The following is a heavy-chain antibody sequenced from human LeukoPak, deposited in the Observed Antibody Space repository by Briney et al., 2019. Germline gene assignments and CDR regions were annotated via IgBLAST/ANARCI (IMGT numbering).Heavy chain of an antibody. J-gene: IGHJ4*02. CDR3: ARETQVRGSYLFDY. CDR1: GGSISSGSYY. V-gene: IGHV4-61*02. Sequence: SETLSLTCTVAGGSISSGSYYWSWIRQPAGKGLEWIGRIYTSGSTNYNLSLKSRVTISVGTSKNQFSLNLNSVTAADTAVYYCARETQVRGSYLFDYWGQGTLVTVSS. CDR2: IYTSGST. D-gene: IGHD3-16*01.